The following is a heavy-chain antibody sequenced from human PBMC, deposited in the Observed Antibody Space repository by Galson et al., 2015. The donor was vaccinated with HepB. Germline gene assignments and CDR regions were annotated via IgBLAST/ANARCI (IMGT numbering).Heavy chain of an antibody. D-gene: IGHD3-16*02. CDR2: INTNTGNP. V-gene: IGHV7-4-1*02. Sequence: SVKVSCKASGYTFTSYAMNWVRQAPGQGLEWMGWINTNTGNPTYAQGFTGRFVFSLDTSVSTAYLQISSLKAEDTAVYYCARGPRGTSYYDYIWGSYRARYYFDYWGQGTLVTVSS. CDR1: GYTFTSYA. CDR3: ARGPRGTSYYDYIWGSYRARYYFDY. J-gene: IGHJ4*02.